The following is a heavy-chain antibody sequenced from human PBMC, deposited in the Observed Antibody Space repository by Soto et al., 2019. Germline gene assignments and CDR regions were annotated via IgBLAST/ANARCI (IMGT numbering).Heavy chain of an antibody. CDR2: IKQDGSEK. V-gene: IGHV3-7*01. D-gene: IGHD3-16*02. J-gene: IGHJ4*02. Sequence: GGSLSLSCAASGFTFSSYCMSWVRQAPGKGLEWVANIKQDGSEKYYVDSVKGRFTISRDNAKNSLYLQMNSLRAEDTAVYYCARGLTAYDYIWGSYRALDYWGQGT. CDR1: GFTFSSYC. CDR3: ARGLTAYDYIWGSYRALDY.